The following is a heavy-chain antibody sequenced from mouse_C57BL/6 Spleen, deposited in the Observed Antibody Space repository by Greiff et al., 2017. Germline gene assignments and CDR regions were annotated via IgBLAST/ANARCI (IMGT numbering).Heavy chain of an antibody. CDR3: ASQGSNYVYFDY. J-gene: IGHJ2*01. V-gene: IGHV1-78*01. CDR1: GYTFTDHT. D-gene: IGHD2-5*01. Sequence: VKVVESDAELVKPGASVKISCKVSGYTFTDHTIHWMKQRPEQGLEWIGYIYPRDGSTKYNEKFKGKATLTADKSSSTAYMQLNSLTSEDSAVYFCASQGSNYVYFDYWGQGTTLTVSS. CDR2: IYPRDGST.